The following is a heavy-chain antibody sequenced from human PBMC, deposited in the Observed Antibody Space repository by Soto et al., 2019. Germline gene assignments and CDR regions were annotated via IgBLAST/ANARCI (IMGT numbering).Heavy chain of an antibody. CDR1: GGSISSGGYS. V-gene: IGHV4-30-2*01. Sequence: SETLSLTCAVSGGSISSGGYSWSWIRQPPGKGLEWIGYIYRSGSTYYNPSLKSRVTISVDRSKNQFSLKLSSVTAADTAVYYCARAFMTTVTTYNWFDPWGQGTLVTVSS. CDR3: ARAFMTTVTTYNWFDP. D-gene: IGHD4-17*01. CDR2: IYRSGST. J-gene: IGHJ5*02.